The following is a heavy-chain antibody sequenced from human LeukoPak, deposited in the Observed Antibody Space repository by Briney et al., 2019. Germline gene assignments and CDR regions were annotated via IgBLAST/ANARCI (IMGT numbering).Heavy chain of an antibody. Sequence: PGRSLRLSCAASGFTFSSYGMHWVRQAPGKGLEWVAVISYDGSNKYYADSVKGRFTISRDNSKNTLYLQMNSLRAEDTAVYFCAKEGSSGSYFDYWGQGTLVTVSS. CDR1: GFTFSSYG. CDR3: AKEGSSGSYFDY. CDR2: ISYDGSNK. D-gene: IGHD3-22*01. V-gene: IGHV3-30*18. J-gene: IGHJ4*02.